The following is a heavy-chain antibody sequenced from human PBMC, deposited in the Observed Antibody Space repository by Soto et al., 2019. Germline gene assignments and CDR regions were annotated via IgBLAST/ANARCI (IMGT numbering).Heavy chain of an antibody. D-gene: IGHD2-15*01. J-gene: IGHJ3*02. CDR2: LYSGGST. Sequence: GGSLRLSCAASGFTVSSNYMSWVRQAPGKGLEWVSVLYSGGSTYYADSVKGRFTISRDNSENTLYLQMNSLRAEDTAVFYCASGYCSGGGCYPYAFDIWGQGTMVTVS. CDR1: GFTVSSNY. V-gene: IGHV3-66*01. CDR3: ASGYCSGGGCYPYAFDI.